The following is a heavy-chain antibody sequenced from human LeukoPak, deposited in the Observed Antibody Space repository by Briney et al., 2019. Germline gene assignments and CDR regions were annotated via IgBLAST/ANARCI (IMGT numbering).Heavy chain of an antibody. CDR3: ARDSIWWFGELRYYYMDV. Sequence: GGSLRISCAASGFTFSGSAVHWVRQSSGKGLEWVGHSRSKTNNYATAYAPSVKGRFTISRDESKNTAYLQMNSLKTEDTAVYYCARDSIWWFGELRYYYMDVWGKGTTVTVSS. CDR1: GFTFSGSA. V-gene: IGHV3-73*01. J-gene: IGHJ6*03. CDR2: SRSKTNNYAT. D-gene: IGHD3-10*01.